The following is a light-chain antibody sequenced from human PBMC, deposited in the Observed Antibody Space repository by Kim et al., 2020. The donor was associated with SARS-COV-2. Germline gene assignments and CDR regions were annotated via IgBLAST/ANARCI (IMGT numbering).Light chain of an antibody. CDR1: RSDVGGYKY. J-gene: IGLJ2*01. CDR3: SSYTSGTTLVV. V-gene: IGLV2-14*03. Sequence: QYALTQPASVSGSPGQSITISCTGTRSDVGGYKYVSWYQQHPGKAPKLMIYAVSNRPSGVSNRYSGSKSGNTASLTISGLQAEDEAHYYCSSYTSGTTLVVFGGGTQLTVL. CDR2: AVS.